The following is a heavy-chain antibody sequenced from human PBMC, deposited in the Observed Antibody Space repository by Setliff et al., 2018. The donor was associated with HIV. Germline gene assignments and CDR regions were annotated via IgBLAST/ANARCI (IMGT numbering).Heavy chain of an antibody. D-gene: IGHD5-18*01. J-gene: IGHJ4*02. CDR1: GGSISSFY. V-gene: IGHV4-59*01. CDR3: ARAGSYGWDY. Sequence: LSLTCTVSGGSISSFYWAWIRQPPGKGLEWIGYIYYSGSTNYNPSLKSRLTISVDTSKNQVSLKLSSVTAADTAVYYCARAGSYGWDYWGQGTLVTVSS. CDR2: IYYSGST.